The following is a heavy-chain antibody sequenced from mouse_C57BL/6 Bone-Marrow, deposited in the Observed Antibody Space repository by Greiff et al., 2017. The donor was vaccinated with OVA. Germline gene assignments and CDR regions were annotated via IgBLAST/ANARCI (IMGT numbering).Heavy chain of an antibody. D-gene: IGHD2-5*01. CDR2: ISYDGSN. J-gene: IGHJ1*03. Sequence: DVKLQESGPGLVKPSQSLSLTCSVTGYSITSGYYWNWIRQFPGNKLEWMGYISYDGSNNYNPSLKNRISVTRDTSKNQLFLKLNSVTTEDTVTYYCARENSNYSYWYFDVWGTGTTVTVSS. CDR1: GYSITSGYY. V-gene: IGHV3-6*01. CDR3: ARENSNYSYWYFDV.